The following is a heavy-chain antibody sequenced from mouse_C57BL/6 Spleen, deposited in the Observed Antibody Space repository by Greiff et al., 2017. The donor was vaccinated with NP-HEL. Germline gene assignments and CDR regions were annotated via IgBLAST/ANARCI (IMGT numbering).Heavy chain of an antibody. J-gene: IGHJ2*01. V-gene: IGHV1-52*01. CDR1: GYTFTSYW. CDR2: IDPSDSET. CDR3: ARWDSSGYDYFDY. Sequence: QVQLQQPGAELVRPGSSVKLSCKASGYTFTSYWMHWVKQRPIQGLEWIGNIDPSDSETHYTQKFKDKATLTVDKSSSTAYMQLSSLTSEDSAVYYCARWDSSGYDYFDYWGQGTTLTVSS. D-gene: IGHD3-2*02.